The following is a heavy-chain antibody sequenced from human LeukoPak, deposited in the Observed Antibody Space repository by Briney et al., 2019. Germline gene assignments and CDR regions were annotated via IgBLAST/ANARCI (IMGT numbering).Heavy chain of an antibody. CDR2: IYPAVSKT. CDR1: GYSFTNYW. Sequence: GGALQISSKASGYSFTNYWIGWGRRKPGKGGEWMGIIYPAVSKTTSSPSFQGQVTISADKSITTAFLQWSSLKASDTAMYYCARHHVDCSGGRCYPDYYFDYWGQGTLVTVSS. J-gene: IGHJ4*02. V-gene: IGHV5-51*01. D-gene: IGHD2-15*01. CDR3: ARHHVDCSGGRCYPDYYFDY.